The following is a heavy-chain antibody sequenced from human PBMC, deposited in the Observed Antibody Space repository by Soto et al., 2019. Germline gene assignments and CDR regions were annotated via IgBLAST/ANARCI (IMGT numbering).Heavy chain of an antibody. CDR1: GGSISSYY. J-gene: IGHJ4*02. D-gene: IGHD3-22*01. V-gene: IGHV4-59*12. CDR3: ARAIGDYYEARGYYFDY. Sequence: SETLSLTCTVSGGSISSYYWSWIRQPPGKGLEWIGYIYYSGSTNYNPSLKSRVTISVDTSKNQFSLKLSSVTAADTAVYYCARAIGDYYEARGYYFDYWGQGTLVTVSS. CDR2: IYYSGST.